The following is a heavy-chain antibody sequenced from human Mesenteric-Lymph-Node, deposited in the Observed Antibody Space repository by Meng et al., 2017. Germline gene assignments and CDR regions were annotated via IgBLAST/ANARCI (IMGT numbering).Heavy chain of an antibody. CDR3: ARGLYSSGWYTPFDY. V-gene: IGHV4-39*07. Sequence: SETLSLTCTVFGGSISSSSYYWGWIRQPPGKGLEWIGSIYYSGSTYYNPSLKSRVTISVDTSKNQFSLKLSSVTAADTAVYYCARGLYSSGWYTPFDYWGQGTLVTVSS. CDR2: IYYSGST. J-gene: IGHJ4*02. D-gene: IGHD6-19*01. CDR1: GGSISSSSYY.